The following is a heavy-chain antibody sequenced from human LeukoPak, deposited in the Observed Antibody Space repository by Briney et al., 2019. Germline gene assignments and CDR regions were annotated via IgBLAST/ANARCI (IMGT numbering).Heavy chain of an antibody. CDR1: VHTFTHYY. D-gene: IGHD1-14*01. Sequence: ASVKVAFQHAVHTFTHYYIHSLRQTPGQGLEWMGWINPNSGGTNYAQKFQGRVTMTRDTSISTAYMALSRLRSDDTAVYYCARYSSSEPRLVFHPGGQGTLATVSS. CDR3: ARYSSSEPRLVFHP. CDR2: INPNSGGT. V-gene: IGHV1-2*02. J-gene: IGHJ5*02.